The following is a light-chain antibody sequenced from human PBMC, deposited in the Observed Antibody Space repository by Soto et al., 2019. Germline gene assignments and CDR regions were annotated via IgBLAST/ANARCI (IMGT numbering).Light chain of an antibody. V-gene: IGKV1-5*01. J-gene: IGKJ4*01. CDR1: QSIDRW. Sequence: DIQMTQSPATLSASVGDRVTITCRASQSIDRWLAWYQQRPGKAPRLLLYDASNLEGGVPSRFSGSGSGTELTLTISGLQSDDFATYCYQHYSSYSLTFGGGTNLDIK. CDR3: QHYSSYSLT. CDR2: DAS.